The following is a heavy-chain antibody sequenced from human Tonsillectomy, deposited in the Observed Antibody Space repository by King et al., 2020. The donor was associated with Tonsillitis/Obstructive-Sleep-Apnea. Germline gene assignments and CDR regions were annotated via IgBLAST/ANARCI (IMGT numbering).Heavy chain of an antibody. CDR1: GFTFSNYA. J-gene: IGHJ3*02. D-gene: IGHD3-16*01. CDR3: VRQGATHDAFDI. Sequence: VQLVESGGGVLQPGTSLRLSCAASGFTFSNYAMHWVRQAPGKGLEWVAVISYGGSNKYYADSVKGRFTTSRDNSKNALYLQMNSLRAEDTAVYYCVRQGATHDAFDIWGQGTMVTVSS. V-gene: IGHV3-30*01. CDR2: ISYGGSNK.